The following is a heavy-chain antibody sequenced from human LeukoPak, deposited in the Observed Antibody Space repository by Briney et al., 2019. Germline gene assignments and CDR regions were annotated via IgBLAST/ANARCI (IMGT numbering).Heavy chain of an antibody. CDR3: ARLVLRYCSSTSCFRAQNDY. CDR2: INHSGST. Sequence: SETLSLTCAVYGGSFSGYYWSWIRQPPGKGLEWIGEINHSGSTNYNPSLKSRVTISVDTSKNQFSLKLSSVTAADTAVYYCARLVLRYCSSTSCFRAQNDYWGQGTLVTVSS. J-gene: IGHJ4*02. D-gene: IGHD2-2*01. CDR1: GGSFSGYY. V-gene: IGHV4-34*01.